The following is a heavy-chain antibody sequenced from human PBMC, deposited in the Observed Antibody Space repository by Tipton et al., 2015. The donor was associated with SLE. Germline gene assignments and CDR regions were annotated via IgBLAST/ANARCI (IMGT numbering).Heavy chain of an antibody. Sequence: TLSLTCIVSGGSISSGSYCWTWIRQPAGKGLEWIGHIYTSGITNYNPSLKSRVIISIDTSKNQFSLELSSVTAADTAVYYCARVKDYHLWVDPWGQGTLVTVSS. D-gene: IGHD4-11*01. CDR3: ARVKDYHLWVDP. CDR2: IYTSGIT. J-gene: IGHJ5*02. CDR1: GGSISSGSYC. V-gene: IGHV4-61*09.